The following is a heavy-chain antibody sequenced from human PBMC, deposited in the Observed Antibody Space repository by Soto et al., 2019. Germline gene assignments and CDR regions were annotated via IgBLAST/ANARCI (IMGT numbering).Heavy chain of an antibody. Sequence: TLSLTCTVSGGSISSYYWSWIRQPPGKGLEWIGYIYYSGSTNYNPSLKSRVTISVDTSKNQFSLKLSSVTAADTAVYYCARVQPYCSGGSCYSYYFDYWGQGTLVTVSS. D-gene: IGHD2-15*01. J-gene: IGHJ4*02. CDR1: GGSISSYY. CDR2: IYYSGST. CDR3: ARVQPYCSGGSCYSYYFDY. V-gene: IGHV4-59*01.